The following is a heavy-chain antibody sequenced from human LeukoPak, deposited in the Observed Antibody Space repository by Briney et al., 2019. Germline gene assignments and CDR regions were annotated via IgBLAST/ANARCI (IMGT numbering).Heavy chain of an antibody. CDR3: ARVDSRSGSSFSAS. V-gene: IGHV1-69*10. CDR2: IIPILGIA. J-gene: IGHJ4*02. CDR1: GGTFSSYA. Sequence: VKVSCKASGGTFSSYAISWVRQAPGQGLEWMGRIIPILGIANYAQKFQGRVTITADKSTSTAYMELSSLRSEDTAVYYCARVDSRSGSSFSASWGQGTLVIVSS. D-gene: IGHD3-3*01.